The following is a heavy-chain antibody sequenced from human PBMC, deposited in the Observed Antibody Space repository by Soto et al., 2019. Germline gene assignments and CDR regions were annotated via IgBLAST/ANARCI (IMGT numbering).Heavy chain of an antibody. CDR3: ARTPIIYYDKNGYHNWFDP. CDR2: IHYSGNT. J-gene: IGHJ5*02. D-gene: IGHD3-22*01. Sequence: QVQLQESGPGLVKPSQTLSLTCTVSGGSISSGDYYWSWIRQPPGKGLECIGYIHYSGNTYYDPSLKSRITISIDTSENQFSLKLSSVTAADTAVYYCARTPIIYYDKNGYHNWFDPWGQGTLVTVSS. CDR1: GGSISSGDYY. V-gene: IGHV4-30-4*01.